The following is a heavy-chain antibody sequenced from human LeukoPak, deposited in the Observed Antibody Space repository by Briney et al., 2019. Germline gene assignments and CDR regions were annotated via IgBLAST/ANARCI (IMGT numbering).Heavy chain of an antibody. CDR3: AKDPFRSYLYYFDY. CDR2: ISSSSSTI. Sequence: GGSLRLSCAASGFTFSSYSMNWVRQAPGKGLEWVSYISSSSSTIYCADSVKGRFTISRDNSKNTLYLQMGSLRAEDTAVYYCAKDPFRSYLYYFDYWGQGTLVTVSS. V-gene: IGHV3-48*01. CDR1: GFTFSSYS. D-gene: IGHD1-26*01. J-gene: IGHJ4*02.